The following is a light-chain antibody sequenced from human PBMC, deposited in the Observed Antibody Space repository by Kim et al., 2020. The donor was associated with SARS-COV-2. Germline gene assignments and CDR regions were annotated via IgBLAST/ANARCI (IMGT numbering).Light chain of an antibody. Sequence: SYELTQPPSVSVAPGKTARITCGGNDIGSKSGHWYQQKPGQAPVLVIYYDSDRPSGIPERFSGSNSGNTATLTISRVEAGDEDDYYCQVWDSSSDHWVFGGGTQLTVL. V-gene: IGLV3-21*04. CDR3: QVWDSSSDHWV. CDR2: YDS. J-gene: IGLJ3*02. CDR1: DIGSKS.